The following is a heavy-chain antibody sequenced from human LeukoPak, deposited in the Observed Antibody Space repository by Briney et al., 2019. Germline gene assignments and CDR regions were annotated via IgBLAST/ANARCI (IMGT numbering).Heavy chain of an antibody. CDR1: GFTFSSYG. CDR2: ISYDGSNK. J-gene: IGHJ6*02. Sequence: PGGSQRLSCAASGFTFSSYGMHWVRQAPGKGLEWVAVISYDGSNKYYADSVKGRFTISRDNSKNTLYLQMNSLRAEDTAVYYCAKDRKAVAGRYGMDVWGQGTTVTVSS. D-gene: IGHD6-19*01. CDR3: AKDRKAVAGRYGMDV. V-gene: IGHV3-30*18.